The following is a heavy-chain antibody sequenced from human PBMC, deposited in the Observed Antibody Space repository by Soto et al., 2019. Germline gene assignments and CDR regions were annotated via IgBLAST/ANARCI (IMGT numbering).Heavy chain of an antibody. CDR1: GFTFSRCV. J-gene: IGHJ4*02. CDR2: ISDSGAGT. Sequence: EVHLLESGGGLVQPGESLRLSCGGSGFTFSRCVMTWVRQAPGKGLEWVSCISDSGAGTHYADSVKGRFTISRDNSKNTMYLQMNNLRAEDTGVYYCAKGLSNGRWYAADWGQGTLVTVSS. CDR3: AKGLSNGRWYAAD. D-gene: IGHD6-13*01. V-gene: IGHV3-23*01.